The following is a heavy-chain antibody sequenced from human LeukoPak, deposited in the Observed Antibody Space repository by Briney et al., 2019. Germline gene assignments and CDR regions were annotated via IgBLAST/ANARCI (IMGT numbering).Heavy chain of an antibody. D-gene: IGHD3-3*01. Sequence: ASVKVSCKASGGTFSSYATSWVRQAPGQGLEWMGRIIPILGIANYAQKFQGRVTITADKSTSTAYMELSSLRSEDTAVYYCASVGGYYYGSLDYWGQGTLVTVSS. CDR2: IIPILGIA. V-gene: IGHV1-69*04. J-gene: IGHJ4*02. CDR3: ASVGGYYYGSLDY. CDR1: GGTFSSYA.